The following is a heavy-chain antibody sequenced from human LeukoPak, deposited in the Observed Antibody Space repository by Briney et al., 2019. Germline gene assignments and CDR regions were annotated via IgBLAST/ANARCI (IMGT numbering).Heavy chain of an antibody. J-gene: IGHJ4*02. CDR1: GYSISSGYY. CDR3: ARGPQITMVRGVIISLFDY. V-gene: IGHV4-38-2*02. Sequence: SETLSLTCTVSGYSISSGYYWGWIRQPPGKGLEWIGTIYHSGSTYYNPSLKSRVTISVDTSKNQFSLKLTSVTAADTAVYYCARGPQITMVRGVIISLFDYWGQGTLVTVSS. CDR2: IYHSGST. D-gene: IGHD3-10*01.